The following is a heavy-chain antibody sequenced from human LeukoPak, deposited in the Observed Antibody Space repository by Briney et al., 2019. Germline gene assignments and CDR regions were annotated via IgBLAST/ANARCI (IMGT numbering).Heavy chain of an antibody. J-gene: IGHJ3*02. V-gene: IGHV4-39*07. CDR1: GGSISSRSHY. D-gene: IGHD2-21*02. Sequence: PSETLSLTCTVSGGSISSRSHYWAWIRQPPGKGLEWVGTIYFSGTTYYNPSLKSRVTISVDTSKSQFSLSLTYVTAADTAVYYCAREFPNIVVVTAISRGAFDIWGQGTMVTVSS. CDR3: AREFPNIVVVTAISRGAFDI. CDR2: IYFSGTT.